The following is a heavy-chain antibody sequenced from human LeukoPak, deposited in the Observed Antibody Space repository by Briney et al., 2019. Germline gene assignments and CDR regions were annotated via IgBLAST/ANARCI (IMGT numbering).Heavy chain of an antibody. V-gene: IGHV3-66*01. Sequence: PGGSLRLSCAASGFTVSSHYMSWVRQAPGKGLEWVSSIYSAGSTYYADSVKGRFIISRDNSENTLYLQMNSLRAEDTAWYYCARAGSSGWSLYWGQGTLVTVSS. CDR1: GFTVSSHY. CDR3: ARAGSSGWSLY. CDR2: IYSAGST. J-gene: IGHJ4*02. D-gene: IGHD6-19*01.